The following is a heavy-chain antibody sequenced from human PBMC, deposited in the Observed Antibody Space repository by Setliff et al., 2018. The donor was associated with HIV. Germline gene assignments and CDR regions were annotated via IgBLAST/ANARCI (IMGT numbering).Heavy chain of an antibody. Sequence: SETLSLTCTVSGGSINSYFWSWIRQPPGKGLEWIAYIYYTGSTNYNPSLKSRVTISLDTSKNQFSLNVNSVTAADTAVYYCARAGSMVRGVIISAIDIWGQGTMVTVSS. CDR2: IYYTGST. J-gene: IGHJ3*02. CDR3: ARAGSMVRGVIISAIDI. CDR1: GGSINSYF. D-gene: IGHD3-10*01. V-gene: IGHV4-59*01.